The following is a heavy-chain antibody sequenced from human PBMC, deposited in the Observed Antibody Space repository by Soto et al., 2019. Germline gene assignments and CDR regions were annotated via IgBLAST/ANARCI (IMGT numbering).Heavy chain of an antibody. CDR3: ARGAIGLNWFDP. J-gene: IGHJ5*02. V-gene: IGHV4-31*03. CDR2: IYYSGST. Sequence: PSETLSLTCTVSGGSISSGGYYWSWIRQHPGKGLEWIGYIYYSGSTYYNPSLKSRVTISVDTSKNQFSLKLSSVTAADTAVYYCARGAIGLNWFDPWGQATLVTVSS. D-gene: IGHD2-21*01. CDR1: GGSISSGGYY.